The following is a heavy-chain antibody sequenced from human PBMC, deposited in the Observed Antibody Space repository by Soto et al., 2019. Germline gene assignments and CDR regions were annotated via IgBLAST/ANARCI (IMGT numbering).Heavy chain of an antibody. J-gene: IGHJ1*01. CDR2: MSAFTGKA. Sequence: SLKVSCKASGYTFISYGISWVRQAPGQGLEWVGWMSAFTGKADYAQIFQDRVTMTTDTSTSTAYMELRSLRSDDTAVYYCARDQRYYGSGYYYSDSWGRGTLVTVSS. V-gene: IGHV1-18*04. CDR1: GYTFISYG. D-gene: IGHD3-10*01. CDR3: ARDQRYYGSGYYYSDS.